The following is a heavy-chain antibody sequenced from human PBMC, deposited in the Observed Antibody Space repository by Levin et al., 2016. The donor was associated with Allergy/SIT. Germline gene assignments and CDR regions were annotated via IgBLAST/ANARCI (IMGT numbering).Heavy chain of an antibody. D-gene: IGHD6-13*01. Sequence: VRQAPGKGLEWVSAISGSGGSTYYADSVKGRFTISRDNSKNTLYLQMNSLRAEDTAVYYCAISGGPYSSSWDYYFDYWGQGTLVTVSS. V-gene: IGHV3-23*01. CDR2: ISGSGGST. J-gene: IGHJ4*02. CDR3: AISGGPYSSSWDYYFDY.